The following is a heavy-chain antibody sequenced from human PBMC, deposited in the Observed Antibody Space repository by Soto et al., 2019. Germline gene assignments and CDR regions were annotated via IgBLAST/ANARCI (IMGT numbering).Heavy chain of an antibody. CDR1: GFTFSSYG. V-gene: IGHV3-33*01. CDR2: IWFDGSNK. Sequence: GGSLRLSCAASGFTFSSYGMHWVRQAPGKGLEWVAVIWFDGSNKYSADSVKGRFTISRDNSKNTLYLQMNSLRAEDTAVYYCATLADQFDYWGQGTLVTVSS. CDR3: ATLADQFDY. J-gene: IGHJ4*02.